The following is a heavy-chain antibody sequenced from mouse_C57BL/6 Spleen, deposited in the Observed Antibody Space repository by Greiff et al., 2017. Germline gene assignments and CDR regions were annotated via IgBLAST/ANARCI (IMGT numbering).Heavy chain of an antibody. J-gene: IGHJ1*03. Sequence: QVQLQQPGAELVMPGASVKLSCKASGYTFTSYWMHWVKQRPGQGLEWIGEIDPSDSYTNYNQKFKGKSTLTVDKSSSTAYMQLSSLTSEDSAVYYCARNYYASTRSFEVWGTGTTVTVSS. CDR2: IDPSDSYT. CDR3: ARNYYASTRSFEV. D-gene: IGHD1-1*01. CDR1: GYTFTSYW. V-gene: IGHV1-69*01.